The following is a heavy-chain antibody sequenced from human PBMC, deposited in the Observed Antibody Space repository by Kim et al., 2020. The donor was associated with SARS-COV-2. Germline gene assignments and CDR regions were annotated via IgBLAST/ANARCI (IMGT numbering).Heavy chain of an antibody. CDR1: GYIFSSYA. Sequence: ASVKVSCKASGYIFSSYAIHWMRQAPGQSLEWLGWINTDDWHTEYPRRFQGRVIITTDTSAATVYMELSSLTFEDTAMYYCARERLSPGEDLWGQGTLVT. D-gene: IGHD2-21*01. J-gene: IGHJ5*02. CDR3: ARERLSPGEDL. V-gene: IGHV1-3*04. CDR2: INTDDWHT.